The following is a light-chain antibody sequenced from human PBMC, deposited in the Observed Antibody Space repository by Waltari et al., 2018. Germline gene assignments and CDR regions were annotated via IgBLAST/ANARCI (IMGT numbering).Light chain of an antibody. CDR1: RSDIGNNY. CDR3: ASWDDRLGGVL. CDR2: RNT. Sequence: QSVLTQPPSASGTPGQKVTMSCSGGRSDIGNNYVYWYQQLPGTTSKLLIYRNTQRPSGVPDRISASKSGTSASLASSGLRSEDEAIYYCASWDDRLGGVLFGGGTKLTVL. V-gene: IGLV1-47*01. J-gene: IGLJ2*01.